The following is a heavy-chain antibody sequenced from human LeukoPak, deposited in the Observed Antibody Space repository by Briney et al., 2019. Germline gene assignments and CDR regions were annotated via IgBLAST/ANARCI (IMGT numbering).Heavy chain of an antibody. CDR1: GYSFTSYW. J-gene: IGHJ3*02. Sequence: GESLKISCKGSGYSFTSYWIGWVRQMPGKGLEWMGIIYPGDSDTRYRPSFQGQVTISADKSITTAYLQWSSLKASDTAIYYCARRHKTNADAFDIWGQGTMVTVSS. CDR3: ARRHKTNADAFDI. V-gene: IGHV5-51*01. D-gene: IGHD2-8*01. CDR2: IYPGDSDT.